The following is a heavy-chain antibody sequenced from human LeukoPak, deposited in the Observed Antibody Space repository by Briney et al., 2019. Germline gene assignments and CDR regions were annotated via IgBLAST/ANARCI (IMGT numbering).Heavy chain of an antibody. CDR3: ARRTWIQLWSSYYYYMDV. V-gene: IGHV4-59*01. D-gene: IGHD5-18*01. Sequence: PSETLSLTCTVSGGSISSYYWSWIRQPPGKGLEWIGYIYYSGSTNYNPSLKSRVTISVDTSKNQFSLELSSVTAADTAVYYCARRTWIQLWSSYYYYMDVWGKGTTVTISS. CDR2: IYYSGST. J-gene: IGHJ6*03. CDR1: GGSISSYY.